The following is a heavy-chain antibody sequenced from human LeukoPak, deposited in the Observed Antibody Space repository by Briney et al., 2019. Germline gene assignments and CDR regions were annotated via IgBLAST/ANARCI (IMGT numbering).Heavy chain of an antibody. D-gene: IGHD3-3*01. CDR1: GGSISSYY. CDR3: ARGGYYDFWSGYRIDAFDI. V-gene: IGHV4-4*07. CDR2: IYTSGST. Sequence: PSETLSLTCTVSGGSISSYYWSWIRQPAGKGLEWIGRIYTSGSTNYNPSLKSRVTMSVDTSKNQFSLKLSSVTAADTAVYYWARGGYYDFWSGYRIDAFDIWGQGTMVTVSS. J-gene: IGHJ3*02.